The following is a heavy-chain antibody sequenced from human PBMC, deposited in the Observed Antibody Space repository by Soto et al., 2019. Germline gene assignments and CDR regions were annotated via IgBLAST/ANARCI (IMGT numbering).Heavy chain of an antibody. CDR1: GGSVSSGSYY. D-gene: IGHD1-1*01. V-gene: IGHV4-61*01. J-gene: IGHJ5*02. Sequence: QVQLQESGPGLVKPSETLSLTCTVSGGSVSSGSYYWSWIRQPPGKGLEWIGYIDYSGSTNYNPSLKSRVTISVDTSKNQFSLKLSSVTAADTAVYYCARSRAMEPKGFDPWGQGTLVTVSS. CDR2: IDYSGST. CDR3: ARSRAMEPKGFDP.